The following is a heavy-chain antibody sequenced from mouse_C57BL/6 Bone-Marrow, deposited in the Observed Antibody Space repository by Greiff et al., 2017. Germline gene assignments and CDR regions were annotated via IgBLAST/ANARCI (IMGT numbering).Heavy chain of an antibody. V-gene: IGHV1-54*01. CDR2: LDPGRGGT. D-gene: IGHD2-3*01. Sequence: QVQLQQSGAELVRPGTSVKVSCKASGYAFTNYLIEWVKQRPGQGLEWIGVLDPGRGGTNYNEKFKGKATLTADKSSSTDYMQLSILTSEASAVYFCARSIGDYWGQGTSVTVSS. CDR3: ARSIGDY. J-gene: IGHJ4*01. CDR1: GYAFTNYL.